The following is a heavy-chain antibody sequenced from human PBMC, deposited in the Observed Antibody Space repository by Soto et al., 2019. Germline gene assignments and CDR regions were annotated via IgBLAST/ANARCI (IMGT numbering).Heavy chain of an antibody. D-gene: IGHD3-3*01. J-gene: IGHJ4*02. CDR2: MYYSGNT. CDR3: VGGLSEWGRIEF. CDR1: GGSITNYY. V-gene: IGHV4-59*01. Sequence: PSETLSLTFTVAGGSITNYYWSWIRQLPGKRLEYIGYMYYSGNTYYNPSLNSRVTISGDASKNQFSLKLRSVTAADTAVYYCVGGLSEWGRIEFWGQGTLVTVS.